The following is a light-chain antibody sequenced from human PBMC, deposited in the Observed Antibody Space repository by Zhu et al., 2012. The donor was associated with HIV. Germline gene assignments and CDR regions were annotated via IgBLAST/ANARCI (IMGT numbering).Light chain of an antibody. Sequence: SCRASQTVYSNYLAWYQQKRGQAPRLIMYGTSARASGIPDRFSGSGSRTDFTLTISSLEPEDFAVYYCQQYGAFPRTFGQGTKVEI. CDR2: GTS. CDR1: QTVYSNY. V-gene: IGKV3-20*01. J-gene: IGKJ2*01. CDR3: QQYGAFPRT.